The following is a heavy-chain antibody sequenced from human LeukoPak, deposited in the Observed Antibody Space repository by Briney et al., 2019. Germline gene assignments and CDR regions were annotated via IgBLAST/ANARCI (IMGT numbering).Heavy chain of an antibody. CDR2: IYYSGST. CDR3: ARTRRPTVAPFDY. V-gene: IGHV4-59*01. CDR1: GGSISSYY. J-gene: IGHJ4*02. D-gene: IGHD4-11*01. Sequence: PSETLSLTCTVSGGSISSYYWSWIRQPPGKGLEWIGYIYYSGSTNYNPSLKSRVTISVDTSKNQFSLKLSSVTAVDTAVYYCARTRRPTVAPFDYWGQGTLVTVSS.